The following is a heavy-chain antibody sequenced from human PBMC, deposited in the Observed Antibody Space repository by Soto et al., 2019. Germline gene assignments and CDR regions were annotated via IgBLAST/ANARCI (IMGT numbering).Heavy chain of an antibody. J-gene: IGHJ4*02. CDR1: GVTFSRYG. CDR3: ASDARSYSINYYFDY. D-gene: IGHD3-10*01. Sequence: PGGSLRLSCSASGVTFSRYGMDEVRQAPGKGLEWVAVIWYDGSNKYYADSVKGRFTISRDNSKNTLYLQMNSLRAEDTAVYYSASDARSYSINYYFDYWGQGTLVTVSS. CDR2: IWYDGSNK. V-gene: IGHV3-33*08.